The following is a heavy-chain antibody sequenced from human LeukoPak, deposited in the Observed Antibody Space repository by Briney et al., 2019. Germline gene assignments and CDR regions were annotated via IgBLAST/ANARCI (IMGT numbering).Heavy chain of an antibody. CDR1: GFTFSSYS. V-gene: IGHV3-21*01. D-gene: IGHD6-13*01. J-gene: IGHJ4*02. Sequence: GGSLRLSCAASGFTFSSYSMNWVRQAPGKGLEWVSSISSSSSYIYYADSVKGRFTISRDNAKNSLYLQMNSLRAEDTAVYYCARGRGSSWSPFDYWGQGTPVTVSS. CDR2: ISSSSSYI. CDR3: ARGRGSSWSPFDY.